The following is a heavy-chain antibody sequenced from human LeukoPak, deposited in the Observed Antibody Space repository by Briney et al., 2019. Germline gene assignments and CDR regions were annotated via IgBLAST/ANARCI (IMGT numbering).Heavy chain of an antibody. Sequence: GGSLRLSCAASGFTFSSYAMSWVRQAPGKGLEWVSSISGSGYTDYADSVKGRFTISRDNSKNTLSLQMNSLRAEDTAVYYCASAKVAANWGQGTLVTVSS. V-gene: IGHV3-23*01. D-gene: IGHD6-19*01. CDR3: ASAKVAAN. J-gene: IGHJ4*02. CDR2: ISGSGYT. CDR1: GFTFSSYA.